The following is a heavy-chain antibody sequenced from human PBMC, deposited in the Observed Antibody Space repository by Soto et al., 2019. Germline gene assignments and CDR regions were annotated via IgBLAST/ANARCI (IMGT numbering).Heavy chain of an antibody. CDR3: ARGDGRGSSGFYYYFGMDV. V-gene: IGHV1-46*01. D-gene: IGHD6-25*01. CDR1: GSTFTNYF. J-gene: IGHJ6*02. CDR2: ISPYDGST. Sequence: QVQLVQSGAEVKKPGASVKVACKASGSTFTNYFFHWVRQAPRQGLEWMGIISPYDGSTHYVQSLQGRVTMTSDTSTSTVYMELSSLRSEDTAVYYCARGDGRGSSGFYYYFGMDVWGHGTTVTVSS.